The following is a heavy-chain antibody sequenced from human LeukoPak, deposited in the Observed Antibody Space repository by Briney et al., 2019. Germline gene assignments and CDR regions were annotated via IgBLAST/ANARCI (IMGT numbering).Heavy chain of an antibody. CDR3: ARDSAKKWGVFDY. CDR2: ISSSSSYI. J-gene: IGHJ4*02. V-gene: IGHV3-21*01. Sequence: GGSLRLSCAASGFTFSSYSMNWVRQAPGKGLEWVTSISSSSSYIYYADSVKGRFTISRDNAKNSLYLQMNSLRAEDTAVYYCARDSAKKWGVFDYWGQGTLVTVSS. D-gene: IGHD3-10*01. CDR1: GFTFSSYS.